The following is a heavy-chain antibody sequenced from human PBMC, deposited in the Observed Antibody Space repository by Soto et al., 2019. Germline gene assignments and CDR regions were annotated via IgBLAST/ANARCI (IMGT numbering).Heavy chain of an antibody. CDR2: VTGSGGQI. J-gene: IGHJ5*02. CDR1: GFTISTYA. V-gene: IGHV3-23*01. Sequence: GGYLRLSCAASGFTISTYAMTWVRQAPGKGLECVSGVTGSGGQIHYADSVKGRFTISKDNSKNTLYLQMSSLREEDTALYYCAKDAVYKDGLWLMDSSAQRTLVPGPQ. CDR3: AKDAVYKDGLWLMDS. D-gene: IGHD2-21*01.